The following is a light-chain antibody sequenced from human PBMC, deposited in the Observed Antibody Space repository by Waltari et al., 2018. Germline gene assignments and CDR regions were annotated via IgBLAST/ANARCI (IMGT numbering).Light chain of an antibody. Sequence: EIQMTQSPSTLSASVGDSVTITCRASQSIGRWLAWYQHKPGTDPKLLIYRTSSLESGVPSRFSGSGSGTDFTPTISSLQPDDFATYYCQQYNSPPWTFGQGTKVEIK. V-gene: IGKV1-5*03. CDR2: RTS. J-gene: IGKJ1*01. CDR1: QSIGRW. CDR3: QQYNSPPWT.